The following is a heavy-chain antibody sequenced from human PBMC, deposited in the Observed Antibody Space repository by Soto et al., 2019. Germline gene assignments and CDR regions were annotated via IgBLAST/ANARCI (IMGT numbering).Heavy chain of an antibody. D-gene: IGHD3-10*01. V-gene: IGHV1-18*01. CDR3: ARLTMAQEAFEI. CDR1: GYTFTSYG. Sequence: QVQLEQSGAEVKKPGASVKVSCKASGYTFTSYGISWVRQAPGQGLEGMGWISAYNGKTNYAQKLQGRVTMTTDTSPSTAYMGLRSLRSDDTAVYYCARLTMAQEAFEIWGQGTMVTVSS. CDR2: ISAYNGKT. J-gene: IGHJ3*02.